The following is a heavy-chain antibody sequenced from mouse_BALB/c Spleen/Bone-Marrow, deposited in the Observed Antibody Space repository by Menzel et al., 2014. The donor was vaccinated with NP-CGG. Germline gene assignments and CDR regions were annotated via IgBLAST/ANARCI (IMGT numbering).Heavy chain of an antibody. D-gene: IGHD1-2*01. CDR3: ARQGYYGYSDY. CDR1: GFDFSRYW. CDR2: INPDSSTI. Sequence: VNVVESGGGLVQPGGSLKLSCAASGFDFSRYWMSWVRQAPGNGLEWIGEINPDSSTINYTPSLKDKFIISRDNAKNTLYLQMRKVRSEDTALYYCARQGYYGYSDYWGQGTTLTVSS. J-gene: IGHJ2*01. V-gene: IGHV4-1*02.